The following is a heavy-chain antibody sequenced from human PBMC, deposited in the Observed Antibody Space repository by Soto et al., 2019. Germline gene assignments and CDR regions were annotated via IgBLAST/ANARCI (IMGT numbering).Heavy chain of an antibody. V-gene: IGHV3-23*01. Sequence: PGGSLRLSCAASGFTFSSYAMSWVRQAPGKGLEWVSAISGSGGSTYYADSVKGRFTISRDNSKNTLYLQMNSLRAEDTAVHYCAKTTDFWSGYFSVYFDYWGQGTLVTVSS. D-gene: IGHD3-3*01. CDR1: GFTFSSYA. J-gene: IGHJ4*02. CDR2: ISGSGGST. CDR3: AKTTDFWSGYFSVYFDY.